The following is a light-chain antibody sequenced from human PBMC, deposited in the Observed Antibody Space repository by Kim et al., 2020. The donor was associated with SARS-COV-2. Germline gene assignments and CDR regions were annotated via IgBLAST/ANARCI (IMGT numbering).Light chain of an antibody. CDR3: QQYNDWHT. Sequence: RSVSPGKSATLSCRASQSVGNNLAWYQHKPGQAPRLLIYGASTRATDIPARFSGSGSGAEFTLTISSLQSEDFAVYYCQQYNDWHTFGQGTKLEI. J-gene: IGKJ2*01. CDR1: QSVGNN. V-gene: IGKV3-15*01. CDR2: GAS.